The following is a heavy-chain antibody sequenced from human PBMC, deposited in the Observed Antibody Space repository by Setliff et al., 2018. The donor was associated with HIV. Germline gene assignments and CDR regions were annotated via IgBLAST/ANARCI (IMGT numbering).Heavy chain of an antibody. D-gene: IGHD1-26*01. CDR2: IYPGDSTI. J-gene: IGHJ4*02. CDR3: TRRRRAPGIEDLEAY. V-gene: IGHV5-51*03. Sequence: GKSLKISCKASGYSFSDYWIGWVRQMPGKGLEWIGVIYPGDSTIRYGPSFQGQVSISADRSITTAYLQWRSLKASDSAMYYCTRRRRAPGIEDLEAYWGQGTLVTVSS. CDR1: GYSFSDYW.